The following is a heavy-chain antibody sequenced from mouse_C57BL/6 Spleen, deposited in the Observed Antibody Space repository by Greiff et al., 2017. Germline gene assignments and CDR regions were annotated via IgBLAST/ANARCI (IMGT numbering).Heavy chain of an antibody. CDR1: GYTFTSYW. D-gene: IGHD2-4*01. CDR2: IYPGSGST. J-gene: IGHJ1*03. V-gene: IGHV1-55*01. CDR3: ARRGFYYDGYFDV. Sequence: VQLQQPGAELVKPGASVKMSCKASGYTFTSYWITWVKQRPGQGLEWIGDIYPGSGSTNYNEKFKSKATLTVDTSSSTAYMQLSSLTSEDSAVYYCARRGFYYDGYFDVWGTGTTVTVSS.